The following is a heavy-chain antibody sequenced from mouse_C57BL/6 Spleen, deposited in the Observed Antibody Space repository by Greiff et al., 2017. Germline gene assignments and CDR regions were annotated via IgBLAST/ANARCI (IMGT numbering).Heavy chain of an antibody. J-gene: IGHJ3*01. Sequence: QVQLQQSGPELVKPGASVKISCKASGYAFSSSWMNWVKQRPGKGLEWIGRIYPGDGDTNYNGKFKGKATLTADKSSRTAYMQLSSLTSEDSAVYFCEGLLPFAYWGQGTLVTVSA. D-gene: IGHD2-13*01. V-gene: IGHV1-82*01. CDR3: EGLLPFAY. CDR2: IYPGDGDT. CDR1: GYAFSSSW.